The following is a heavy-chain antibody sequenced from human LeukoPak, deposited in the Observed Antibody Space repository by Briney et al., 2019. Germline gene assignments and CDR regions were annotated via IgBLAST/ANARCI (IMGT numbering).Heavy chain of an antibody. J-gene: IGHJ4*02. Sequence: SETLSLTCAVYGGSFSGYYWSWIRQPPGTGLEWIGEINHSGSTNYNPSLKSRVTISVDTSKNQFSLKLSSVTAADTALYWCARHNAPRRVGFDFWGQGILVTVSS. V-gene: IGHV4-34*01. D-gene: IGHD2-2*01. CDR2: INHSGST. CDR3: ARHNAPRRVGFDF. CDR1: GGSFSGYY.